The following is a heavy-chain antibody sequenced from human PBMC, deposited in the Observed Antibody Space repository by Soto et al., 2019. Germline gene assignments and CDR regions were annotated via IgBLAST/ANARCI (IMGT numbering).Heavy chain of an antibody. CDR3: ANPVLMEPSDY. D-gene: IGHD2-8*01. Sequence: EVQLVESGGGLVQPGGSLRLSCAASGFTFSSYSMNWVRQAPGKGLEWVSYISSSSSTIYYADSVKGRFTISRDNAKNSLYLQMNSLRAEDTAVYYCANPVLMEPSDYWGQGTLVTVSS. CDR2: ISSSSSTI. V-gene: IGHV3-48*01. CDR1: GFTFSSYS. J-gene: IGHJ4*02.